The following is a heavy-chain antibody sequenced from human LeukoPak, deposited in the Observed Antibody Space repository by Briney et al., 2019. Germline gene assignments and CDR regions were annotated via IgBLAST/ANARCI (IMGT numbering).Heavy chain of an antibody. J-gene: IGHJ5*02. CDR3: ARLIADFHMFDP. D-gene: IGHD6-13*01. CDR2: IYYSGNT. CDR1: GGSISSSSYY. V-gene: IGHV4-39*01. Sequence: SETLSLTCTVSGGSISSSSYYWGWIRQPPGKGLEWIGSIYYSGNTYYNPSLRSRVTISVDTSKNQFSLKLSSVTAADTAVYYCARLIADFHMFDPWGQETLVTVSS.